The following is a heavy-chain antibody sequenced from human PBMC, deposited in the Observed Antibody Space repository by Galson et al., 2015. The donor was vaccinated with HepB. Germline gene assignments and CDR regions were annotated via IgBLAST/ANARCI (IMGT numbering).Heavy chain of an antibody. V-gene: IGHV1-18*01. J-gene: IGHJ6*02. CDR1: GYMFNRNG. Sequence: SVKVSCKASGYMFNRNGISWVRQAPGQGLVWMGWISGYNGDTNYAQNFQGRVTMTTDTSTSIAYMELRSLKSDDTAVYYCARDVSSWGIYYYGMDVWGQGTTVTVSS. D-gene: IGHD6-13*01. CDR2: ISGYNGDT. CDR3: ARDVSSWGIYYYGMDV.